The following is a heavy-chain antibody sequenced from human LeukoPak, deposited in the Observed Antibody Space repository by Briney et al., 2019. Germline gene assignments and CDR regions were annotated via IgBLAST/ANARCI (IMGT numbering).Heavy chain of an antibody. J-gene: IGHJ4*02. CDR3: ARRGGSYFGATYYFDY. D-gene: IGHD1-26*01. V-gene: IGHV3-66*01. CDR2: IYSGGST. Sequence: GGSLRLSCATSGFTFSTYAMSWVRQAPGKGLEWVSVIYSGGSTYYADSVKGRFTISRDSSKNTLYLHMNSLRAEDTAVYYCARRGGSYFGATYYFDYWGQGTLVTVSS. CDR1: GFTFSTYA.